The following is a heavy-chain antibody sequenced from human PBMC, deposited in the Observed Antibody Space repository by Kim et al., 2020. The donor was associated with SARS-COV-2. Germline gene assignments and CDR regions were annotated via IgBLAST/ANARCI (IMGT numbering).Heavy chain of an antibody. J-gene: IGHJ4*02. CDR3: ARGGATFFDY. CDR2: NT. Sequence: NTKYAQNLQGRVNMTTDTSTSTAYMELRSLRSDDTAVYYCARGGATFFDYWGQGTLVTVSS. V-gene: IGHV1-18*01. D-gene: IGHD1-26*01.